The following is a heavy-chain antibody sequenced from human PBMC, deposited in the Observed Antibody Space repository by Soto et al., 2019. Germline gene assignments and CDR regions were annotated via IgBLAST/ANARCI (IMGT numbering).Heavy chain of an antibody. D-gene: IGHD2-2*01. CDR2: ITLILGLT. CDR3: ASLRDAYHCLDY. J-gene: IGHJ4*02. CDR1: GGTFSSSS. V-gene: IGHV1-69*02. Sequence: QVQLVQSGAEVKKPGSSVKVSCKASGGTFSSSSISWVRQAPRHGIEWMGRITLILGLTNYAQNFRGRVSLTADKSTNTAYMDLSTLRSEDTTIYYCASLRDAYHCLDYWGQGTLVTVSS.